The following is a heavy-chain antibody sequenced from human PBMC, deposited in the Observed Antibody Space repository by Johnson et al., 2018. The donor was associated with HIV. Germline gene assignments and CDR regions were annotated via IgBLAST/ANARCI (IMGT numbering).Heavy chain of an antibody. CDR3: ARELYAILGAFDI. J-gene: IGHJ3*02. CDR1: GFTVSSNY. Sequence: VQLVESGGGLVQPGGSLRLSCAASGFTVSSNYMSWVRQAPGKGLEWVSGINWNGGSTGYADSVKGRFTISRDNAKNSLYLQMNSLRAEDTALYYCARELYAILGAFDIWGQGTMVTVSS. V-gene: IGHV3-20*04. D-gene: IGHD1-26*01. CDR2: INWNGGST.